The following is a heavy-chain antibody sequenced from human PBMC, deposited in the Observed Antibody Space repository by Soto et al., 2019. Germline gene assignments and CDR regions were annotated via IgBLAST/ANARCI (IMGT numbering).Heavy chain of an antibody. CDR1: GFTFTSYA. D-gene: IGHD2-21*02. CDR2: VSNTGGST. J-gene: IGHJ4*02. V-gene: IGHV3-23*01. Sequence: GGSLRLSCAPSGFTFTSYAMSWVRQAPGKGLEWVSAVSNTGGSTYHADSVEGRFTISRDNSKNTLYLQMSSLRADDTAVYYCAKGRAGITASGFDYWGQGTLVTVSS. CDR3: AKGRAGITASGFDY.